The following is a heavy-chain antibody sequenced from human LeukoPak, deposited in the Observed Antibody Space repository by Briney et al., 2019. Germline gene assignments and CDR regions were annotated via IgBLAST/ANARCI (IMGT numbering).Heavy chain of an antibody. Sequence: SSETLSLTCTVSGGSISSYYWSWIRQPPGKGLEWIGYIYYSGRTNYNPSLKSRVTISVDTSKNQFSLKLSSVTAADTAVYYCARFQYYYDSSSRYMDVWGKGTTVTVSS. CDR2: IYYSGRT. D-gene: IGHD3-22*01. CDR1: GGSISSYY. J-gene: IGHJ6*03. CDR3: ARFQYYYDSSSRYMDV. V-gene: IGHV4-59*01.